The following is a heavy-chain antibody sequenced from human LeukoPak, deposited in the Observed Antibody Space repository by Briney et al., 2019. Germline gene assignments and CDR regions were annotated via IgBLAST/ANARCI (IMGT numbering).Heavy chain of an antibody. CDR2: IYPGDSDT. D-gene: IGHD5-18*01. V-gene: IGHV5-51*01. J-gene: IGHJ4*02. CDR1: GYSFTSYW. CDR3: ARLDFVDTAMVVDY. Sequence: AGKSLKISCKGSGYSFTSYWIGWVRQMPGKGLEWMGIIYPGDSDTRYSPSFQGQVTISADKSISTAYLQWSSLKASDTAMYYCARLDFVDTAMVVDYWGQGTLVTVSS.